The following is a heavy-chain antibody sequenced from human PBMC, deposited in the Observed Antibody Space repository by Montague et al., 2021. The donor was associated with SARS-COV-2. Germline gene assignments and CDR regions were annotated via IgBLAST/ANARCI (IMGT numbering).Heavy chain of an antibody. V-gene: IGHV3-48*04. CDR1: GFTFSTYN. J-gene: IGHJ3*02. D-gene: IGHD3-10*01. CDR2: ISSGSGAI. Sequence: SLRLSCSASGFTFSTYNTNWVRQIPGKGLEWLSYISSGSGAIFYXDAVKGRFTVSRDNAKNSLFLQMNSLRAEDTAVYYCARDQLIRGVPAFDMWGQGTMVTVSS. CDR3: ARDQLIRGVPAFDM.